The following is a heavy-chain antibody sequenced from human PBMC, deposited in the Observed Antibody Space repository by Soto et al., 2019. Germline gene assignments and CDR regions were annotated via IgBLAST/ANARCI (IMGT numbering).Heavy chain of an antibody. V-gene: IGHV4-34*02. CDR2: VNHRGST. CDR1: GGSFTGYY. CDR3: ARSPPFSSFRGFDV. D-gene: IGHD6-6*01. Sequence: QVQLKQWGAGLLKPSETLSLTCAVNGGSFTGYYSTYIRQSPEKGLEWIGEVNHRGSTTYNPSLKRRVTISVDASNSQFSLNLSSVTAADTAVYYCARSPPFSSFRGFDVWGQGTMVTVSS. J-gene: IGHJ3*01.